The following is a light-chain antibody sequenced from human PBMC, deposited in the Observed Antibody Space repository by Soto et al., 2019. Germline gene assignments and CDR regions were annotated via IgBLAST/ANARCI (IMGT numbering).Light chain of an antibody. CDR3: QQRSKWPLT. CDR1: ENLRSY. CDR2: DAS. V-gene: IGKV3-11*01. J-gene: IGKJ4*01. Sequence: EIVLTQSPATLSLSPGERATLSCRDSENLRSYLAWLQQKPGQAPRLLIYDASNRATGIPARFSGSGSGTDFTLTISSLEPEDFAVYYCQQRSKWPLTFGVGTKVEIK.